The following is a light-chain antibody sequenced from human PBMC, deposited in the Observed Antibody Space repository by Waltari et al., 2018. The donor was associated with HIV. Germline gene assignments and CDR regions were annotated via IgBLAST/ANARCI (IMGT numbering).Light chain of an antibody. J-gene: IGLJ3*02. CDR2: LKSDGSH. CDR3: QTWGTGIQV. Sequence: QLELTQSPSASPPLGASVKLTCTLSSGQLNYAIAWHQQQPEKGPRYLINLKSDGSHSKGDGIPDRFSGSSSGAERYLTISSLQSEDEADYYCQTWGTGIQVFGGGTKLTVL. V-gene: IGLV4-69*02. CDR1: SGQLNYA.